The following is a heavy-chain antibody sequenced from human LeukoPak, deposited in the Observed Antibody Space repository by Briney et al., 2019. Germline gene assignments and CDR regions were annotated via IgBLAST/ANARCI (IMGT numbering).Heavy chain of an antibody. J-gene: IGHJ4*02. D-gene: IGHD2-2*01. CDR1: GGSFSGYY. CDR2: INHSGST. CDR3: ARESKIVVVPAAKGPRPFDY. V-gene: IGHV4-34*01. Sequence: SETLSLTCAVYGGSFSGYYWSWIRQPPGKGLEWIGEINHSGSTNYNPSLKSRVTISVDTSKNQFSLKLSSVTAADTAVYYCARESKIVVVPAAKGPRPFDYWGQGTLVTVSS.